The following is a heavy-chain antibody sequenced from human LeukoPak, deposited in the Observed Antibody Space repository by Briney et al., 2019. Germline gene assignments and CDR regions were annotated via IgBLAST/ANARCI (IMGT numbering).Heavy chain of an antibody. D-gene: IGHD6-19*01. CDR1: GFTFSSYA. Sequence: GGSLRLSCAASGFTFSSYAMHWVRQAPGKGLEWVAVMSYDGSKQYYADSAKGRFTISRDNSKNTLYLQMNSLRAEDTAVYYCAKAGWGTVAGVFDYWGLGTLVTVSS. CDR2: MSYDGSKQ. J-gene: IGHJ4*02. CDR3: AKAGWGTVAGVFDY. V-gene: IGHV3-30*04.